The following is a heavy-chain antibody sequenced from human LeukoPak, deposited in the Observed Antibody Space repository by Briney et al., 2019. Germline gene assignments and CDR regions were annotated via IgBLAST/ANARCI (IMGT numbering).Heavy chain of an antibody. J-gene: IGHJ6*04. Sequence: GGSLRLSCAASGFTFGNYWLSWVRQAPGRGLQWVASMRGDGALIYYVDSVKGRFTISRDNAKNSLYLQMNSLRAEDTAVYYCAELGITMIGGVWGKGTTVTISS. CDR1: GFTFGNYW. CDR3: AELGITMIGGV. V-gene: IGHV3-7*01. CDR2: MRGDGALI. D-gene: IGHD3-10*02.